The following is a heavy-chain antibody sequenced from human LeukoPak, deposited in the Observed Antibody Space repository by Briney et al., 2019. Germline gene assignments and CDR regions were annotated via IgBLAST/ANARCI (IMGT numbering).Heavy chain of an antibody. CDR2: ISAYNGNT. CDR1: GGTFSSYA. Sequence: GASVKVSCKASGGTFSSYAISWVRQAPGQGLEWMGWISAYNGNTNYAQKLQGRVTMTTDTSTSTAYMELRSLRSDDTAVYYCAREGRYCSSTSCYVNGEDMDVWGEGTTVTVSS. D-gene: IGHD2-2*01. J-gene: IGHJ6*03. V-gene: IGHV1-18*01. CDR3: AREGRYCSSTSCYVNGEDMDV.